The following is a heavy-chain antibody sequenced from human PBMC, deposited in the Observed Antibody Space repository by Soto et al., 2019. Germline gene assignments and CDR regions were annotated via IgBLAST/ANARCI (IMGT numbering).Heavy chain of an antibody. V-gene: IGHV4-59*12. CDR2: IYYSGST. CDR1: GGSISSYY. J-gene: IGHJ5*02. D-gene: IGHD3-10*01. CDR3: ARDLASNRGLVNWFDP. Sequence: PSETLSLTCTVSGGSISSYYWSWIRQPPGKGLECIGYIYYSGSTNYNPSLKSRVTISVDTSKNQFSLKLSSVTAADTAVYYCARDLASNRGLVNWFDPWGQGTLVTVSS.